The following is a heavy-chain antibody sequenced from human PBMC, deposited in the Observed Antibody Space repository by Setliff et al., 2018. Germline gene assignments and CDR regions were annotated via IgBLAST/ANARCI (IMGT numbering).Heavy chain of an antibody. Sequence: PSETLSLTCTVSGGSISSGSYYWSWIRQPAGKGLEWIGRIYNSGSTNYNPSLKSRVTISLDTSKNQFSLKLNSVTAADTAVYYCARERIAVAGRSNWFDPWCQGTLVTVSS. D-gene: IGHD6-19*01. V-gene: IGHV4-61*02. CDR2: IYNSGST. CDR3: ARERIAVAGRSNWFDP. J-gene: IGHJ5*02. CDR1: GGSISSGSYY.